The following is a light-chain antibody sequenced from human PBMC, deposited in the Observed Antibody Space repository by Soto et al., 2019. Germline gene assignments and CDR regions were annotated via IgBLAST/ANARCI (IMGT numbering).Light chain of an antibody. CDR1: SSDVGRYNY. CDR2: DVA. CDR3: SSYTSSSTPYV. J-gene: IGLJ1*01. V-gene: IGLV2-14*01. Sequence: QSALTQPASVSGSPGQSITISCTGSSSDVGRYNYVSWYQQHPGKAPKLILYDVANRPSGISDRCSGSKSGNTASLTISGLQAEDEADYYCSSYTSSSTPYVFGTGTKVTVL.